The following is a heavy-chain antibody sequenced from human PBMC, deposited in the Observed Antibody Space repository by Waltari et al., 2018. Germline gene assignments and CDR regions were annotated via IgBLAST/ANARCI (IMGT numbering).Heavy chain of an antibody. CDR1: GFTFSIAW. J-gene: IGHJ4*02. CDR3: TTALEPHCGGDCYSSFFDY. CDR2: IKSKTDGGTT. Sequence: EVQLVESGGGLVKPGGSLRLSCAAYGFTFSIAWLSWVRPDPGNGLAWVGRIKSKTDGGTTDYAAPVKGRFTISRDDSKNTLYLQMNSLKTEDTAVYYCTTALEPHCGGDCYSSFFDYWGQGTLVTVSS. V-gene: IGHV3-15*01. D-gene: IGHD2-21*01.